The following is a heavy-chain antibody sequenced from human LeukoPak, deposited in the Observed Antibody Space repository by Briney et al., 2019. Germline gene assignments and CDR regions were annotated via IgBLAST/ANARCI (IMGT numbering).Heavy chain of an antibody. CDR1: GGSISSGDYY. Sequence: SETLSLTCTVSGGSISSGDYYWSWIRQPPGKGLEWIGYIYYSGSTYYNPSLKSRVTISVDTSKNQFSLKLSSVTAADTAVYYCARDAPYCSGGSCYPGYYYGMDVWGQGTTVTVSS. CDR3: ARDAPYCSGGSCYPGYYYGMDV. J-gene: IGHJ6*02. CDR2: IYYSGST. V-gene: IGHV4-30-4*01. D-gene: IGHD2-15*01.